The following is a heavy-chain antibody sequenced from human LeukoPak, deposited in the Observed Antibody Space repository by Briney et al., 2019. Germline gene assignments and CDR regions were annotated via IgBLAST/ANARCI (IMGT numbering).Heavy chain of an antibody. CDR2: IFYNGNT. V-gene: IGHV4-31*11. CDR3: AREGGPMVRGVIFY. CDR1: SGSFSGYY. J-gene: IGHJ4*02. D-gene: IGHD3-10*01. Sequence: SETLSLTCAVYSGSFSGYYWSWIRQHPGKGLEWIGYIFYNGNTFYNPSLQSRVTISMDTSQNQFSLKLSSVTAADTAVYYCAREGGPMVRGVIFYWGQGTLVTVSS.